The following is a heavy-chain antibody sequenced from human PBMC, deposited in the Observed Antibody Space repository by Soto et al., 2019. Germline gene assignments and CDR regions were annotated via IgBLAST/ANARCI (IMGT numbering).Heavy chain of an antibody. CDR3: ARDPLYCNSDSCRMNQMDF. CDR1: GFVFSTYG. Sequence: PXESLSLSCAASGFVFSTYGVHWVRQAPGKGLEWVAVISFDGTNTFYTDSLKGRFTISRDNSRNTLYLQMHSLRDEDTAVYYCARDPLYCNSDSCRMNQMDFWGQGTTVTVSS. J-gene: IGHJ6*02. D-gene: IGHD2-2*01. CDR2: ISFDGTNT. V-gene: IGHV3-30-3*01.